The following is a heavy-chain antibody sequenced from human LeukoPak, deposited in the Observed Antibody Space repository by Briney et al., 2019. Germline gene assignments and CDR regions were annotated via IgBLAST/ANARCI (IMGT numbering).Heavy chain of an antibody. CDR2: ISADNGNT. Sequence: GASVEVSCKASGYTFTSYGINWVRQAPGQGLEWMGWISADNGNTNYAQKVQGRVTMTTDTSTSTAYMELRSLRSDDTAVYYCARGSRNALFDYWGQGTLVTVSS. V-gene: IGHV1-18*01. CDR3: ARGSRNALFDY. CDR1: GYTFTSYG. J-gene: IGHJ4*02.